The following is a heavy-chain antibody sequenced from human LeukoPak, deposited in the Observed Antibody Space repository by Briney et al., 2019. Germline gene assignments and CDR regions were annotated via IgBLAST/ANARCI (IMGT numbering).Heavy chain of an antibody. CDR3: ARRGVALNFGMDV. J-gene: IGHJ6*02. Sequence: GASVKVSCKASGYTFTSYYMHWVRQAPGQGLEWMGIINPSGGSTSYAQKFQGRVTMTRDTSTSTVYMELSSLRSDDTAVYYCARRGVALNFGMDVWGQGTTVTVSS. V-gene: IGHV1-46*01. D-gene: IGHD3-3*01. CDR1: GYTFTSYY. CDR2: INPSGGST.